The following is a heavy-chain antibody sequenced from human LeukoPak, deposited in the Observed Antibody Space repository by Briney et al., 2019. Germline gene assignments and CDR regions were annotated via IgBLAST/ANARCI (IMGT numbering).Heavy chain of an antibody. J-gene: IGHJ4*02. V-gene: IGHV3-23*01. CDR1: GFTFSSYA. D-gene: IGHD2-21*02. Sequence: LPGGSLRLSCAASGFTFSSYAMSWVRQAPGKGLEWVSAISGSGGSTYYADSVKGRFTISRDNSKNTLYLQMNSLRAEDTAVYYCAKGERAYCGGDCYYDYWGQGTLVTVS. CDR3: AKGERAYCGGDCYYDY. CDR2: ISGSGGST.